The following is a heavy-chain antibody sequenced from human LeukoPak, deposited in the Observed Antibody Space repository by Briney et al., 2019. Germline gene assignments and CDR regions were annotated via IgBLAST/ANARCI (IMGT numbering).Heavy chain of an antibody. CDR2: ISYDGSNK. D-gene: IGHD3-3*01. Sequence: GGSLRLSCAASGFTFSSYGMHWVRQAPGKGLEWVAVISYDGSNKYYADSVKGRFTISRDNSKNTLYLQMNSLRAEDTAVYYCATEGIDGVYFDYWGQGTLVTVSS. V-gene: IGHV3-30*03. CDR1: GFTFSSYG. J-gene: IGHJ4*02. CDR3: ATEGIDGVYFDY.